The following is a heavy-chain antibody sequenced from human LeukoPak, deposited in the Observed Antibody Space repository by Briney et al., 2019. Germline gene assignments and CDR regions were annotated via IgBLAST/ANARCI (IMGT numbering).Heavy chain of an antibody. CDR3: ARDQKLWFGELLGSLDY. V-gene: IGHV3-20*04. J-gene: IGHJ4*02. CDR2: INWNGGST. CDR1: GFTFDDYG. D-gene: IGHD3-10*01. Sequence: GGSLRLSCAASGFTFDDYGMSWVRQAPGKGLEWVSGINWNGGSTGYADSVKGRFTISRDNAKSSLYLQMNSLRAEDTALYYCARDQKLWFGELLGSLDYWGQGTLVTVSS.